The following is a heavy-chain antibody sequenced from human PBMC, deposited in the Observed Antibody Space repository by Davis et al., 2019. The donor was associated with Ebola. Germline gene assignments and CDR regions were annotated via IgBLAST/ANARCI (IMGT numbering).Heavy chain of an antibody. J-gene: IGHJ4*02. CDR2: ITADGSSS. V-gene: IGHV3-74*01. CDR1: GFTFSRYW. CDR3: AREGSRLYYDFWSGELDY. Sequence: GESLKISCTASGFTFSRYWMHWVRQAPGKGLVWVSRITADGSSSSYADSVKGRFTISRDNAKNSLYLQMNSLRDEDTAVCYCAREGSRLYYDFWSGELDYWGQGTLVTVSS. D-gene: IGHD3-3*01.